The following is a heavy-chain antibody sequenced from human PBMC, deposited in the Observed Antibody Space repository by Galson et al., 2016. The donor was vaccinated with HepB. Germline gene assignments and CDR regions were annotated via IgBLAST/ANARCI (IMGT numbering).Heavy chain of an antibody. V-gene: IGHV3-23*01. D-gene: IGHD2-15*01. Sequence: SLRLSCAASRFTFGNYAMTWVRQAPGKGLEWVSTINSSGGGTSYADSVRGRFTTSRDNSQNTVFLQMNSLRVEDTAIYFCAKDHCLGGTCYSDSWGQGALVTVSS. CDR2: INSSGGGT. CDR3: AKDHCLGGTCYSDS. J-gene: IGHJ4*02. CDR1: RFTFGNYA.